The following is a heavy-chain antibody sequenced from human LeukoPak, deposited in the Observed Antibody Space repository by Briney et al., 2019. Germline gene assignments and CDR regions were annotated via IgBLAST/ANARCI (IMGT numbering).Heavy chain of an antibody. CDR3: ARSDVATSYFDY. Sequence: SETLSLTCAVYGGSFSGYYWSWIRQPPGKGLEWIGEINHSGSTNYNPSLKSRVTISVDTSKNQFSLKLSSVTAADTAVYYCARSDVATSYFDYWGHGTLVTVSS. CDR1: GGSFSGYY. V-gene: IGHV4-34*01. CDR2: INHSGST. J-gene: IGHJ4*01. D-gene: IGHD5-12*01.